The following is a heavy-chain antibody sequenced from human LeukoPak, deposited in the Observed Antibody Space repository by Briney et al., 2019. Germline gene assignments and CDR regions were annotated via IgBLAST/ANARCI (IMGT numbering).Heavy chain of an antibody. J-gene: IGHJ6*02. Sequence: SETLSLTCTVSGGSISSYYWSWIRQPPGKGLEWIGYIYYIGSTNYNPSLKSRVTISVDTSKNQFSLKLSSVTAADTAVYYCARLPYYYDSSGRRNYYYYGMDVWGQGTTVTVSS. CDR3: ARLPYYYDSSGRRNYYYYGMDV. CDR2: IYYIGST. CDR1: GGSISSYY. V-gene: IGHV4-59*08. D-gene: IGHD3-22*01.